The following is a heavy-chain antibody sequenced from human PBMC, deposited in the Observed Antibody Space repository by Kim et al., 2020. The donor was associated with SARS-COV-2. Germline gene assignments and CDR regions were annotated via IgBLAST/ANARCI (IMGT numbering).Heavy chain of an antibody. Sequence: SETLSLTCTVSGGSISSSSYYWGWIRQPPGKGLEWIGSIYYSGSTYYNPSLKSRVTISVDTSKNQFSLKLSSVTAADTAVYYCASPPPRVGYYDILTGHYYFDYWGQGTLVTVSS. CDR3: ASPPPRVGYYDILTGHYYFDY. CDR1: GGSISSSSYY. D-gene: IGHD3-9*01. CDR2: IYYSGST. J-gene: IGHJ4*02. V-gene: IGHV4-39*01.